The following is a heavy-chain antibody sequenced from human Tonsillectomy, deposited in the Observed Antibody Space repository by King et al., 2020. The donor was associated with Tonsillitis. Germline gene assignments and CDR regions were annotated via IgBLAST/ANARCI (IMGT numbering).Heavy chain of an antibody. CDR1: GFTFSDYY. J-gene: IGHJ4*02. CDR3: ARSPLDCSGGSCYFNF. Sequence: VQLVESGGGLVKPGGSLRLSCAASGFTFSDYYMSWIRQAPGKGLEWVSYISTSGTYTNYADSVKGRFTISRDNAKNSLYLQMSSLRAEDTAVYYCARSPLDCSGGSCYFNFWGQGTLVSVSS. CDR2: ISTSGTYT. V-gene: IGHV3-11*05. D-gene: IGHD2-15*01.